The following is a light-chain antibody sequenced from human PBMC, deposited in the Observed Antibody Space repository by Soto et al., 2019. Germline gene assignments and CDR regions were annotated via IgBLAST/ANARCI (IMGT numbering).Light chain of an antibody. CDR2: DAS. J-gene: IGKJ5*01. V-gene: IGKV3-11*01. Sequence: ENVLTQSPATLSLSPGDTATLSCRATQSLRNYLAWYQQKLGQAPRLLIYDASKRATGIPARFSGSGSGTDFTLTISSLETEDFAVYFCQQRSDWPPTFGQGTRLEIK. CDR3: QQRSDWPPT. CDR1: QSLRNY.